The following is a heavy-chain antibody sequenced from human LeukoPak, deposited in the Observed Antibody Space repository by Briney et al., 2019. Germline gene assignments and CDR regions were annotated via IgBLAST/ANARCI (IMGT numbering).Heavy chain of an antibody. CDR1: GGTFSSYA. D-gene: IGHD6-13*01. Sequence: ASVKVSCKASGGTFSSYAISWVRQAPGQGLEWMGGIIPIFGTANYAQKFQGRVTITTDESTSTAYMELSSLRSEDTAVYYCASSGSAAAALDGYWGQGTLVTVSS. CDR2: IIPIFGTA. J-gene: IGHJ4*02. CDR3: ASSGSAAAALDGY. V-gene: IGHV1-69*05.